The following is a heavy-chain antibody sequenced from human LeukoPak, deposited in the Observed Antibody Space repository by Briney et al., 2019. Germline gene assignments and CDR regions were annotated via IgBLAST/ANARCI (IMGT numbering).Heavy chain of an antibody. V-gene: IGHV1-46*01. D-gene: IGHD5-18*01. CDR3: ARDDLYSSLSNMDV. CDR2: INPSGGST. CDR1: GFTFSSYA. Sequence: GGSLRLSGAASGFTFSSYAMHWVRQGPGQGLEWMGIINPSGGSTSYAQKFQGRVTMTRDMSTSTVYMELSSLRSEDTAVYYCARDDLYSSLSNMDVWGKGTTVTVSS. J-gene: IGHJ6*03.